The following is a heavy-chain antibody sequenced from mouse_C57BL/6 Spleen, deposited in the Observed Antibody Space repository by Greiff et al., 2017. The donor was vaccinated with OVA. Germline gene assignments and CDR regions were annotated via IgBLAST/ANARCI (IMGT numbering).Heavy chain of an antibody. CDR3: ARAAEGTPYFDY. J-gene: IGHJ2*01. V-gene: IGHV1-59*01. D-gene: IGHD3-3*01. CDR1: GYTFTSYW. CDR2: IDPSDSYT. Sequence: QVQLQQPGAELVRPGTSVKLSCKASGYTFTSYWMHWVKQRPGQGLEWIGVIDPSDSYTNYNQKFKGKATLTVDTSSSTAYMQLSSLTSEDSAVYYCARAAEGTPYFDYWGQGTTLTVSS.